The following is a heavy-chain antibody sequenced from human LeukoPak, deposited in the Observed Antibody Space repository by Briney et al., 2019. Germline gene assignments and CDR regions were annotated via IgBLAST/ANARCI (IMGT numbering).Heavy chain of an antibody. CDR3: ARSYSGSYYGTLDY. CDR1: GGSFSGYY. CDR2: INHSGST. V-gene: IGHV4-34*01. J-gene: IGHJ4*02. D-gene: IGHD1-26*01. Sequence: SETLSLICGVCGGSFSGYYWSWLREPPGKAVEWIGEINHSGSTNYNPSLKSRVTISVDTSKNQFSLRLSSVTAADTAVYYCARSYSGSYYGTLDYWGQGTLVTVSS.